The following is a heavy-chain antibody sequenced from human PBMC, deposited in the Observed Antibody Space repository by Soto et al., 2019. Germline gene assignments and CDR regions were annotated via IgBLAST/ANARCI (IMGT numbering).Heavy chain of an antibody. V-gene: IGHV5-10-1*01. CDR2: IDPSDSYT. CDR1: GYSFTSYW. J-gene: IGHJ4*02. Sequence: GESLKISCKGSGYSFTSYWISWVRQMPGKGLEWMGRIDPSDSYTNYSPSFQGHVTISADKSISTAYLQWSSLKASDTAMYYCARLSLVDTAMVTLGPDYWGQGTLVTVSS. D-gene: IGHD5-18*01. CDR3: ARLSLVDTAMVTLGPDY.